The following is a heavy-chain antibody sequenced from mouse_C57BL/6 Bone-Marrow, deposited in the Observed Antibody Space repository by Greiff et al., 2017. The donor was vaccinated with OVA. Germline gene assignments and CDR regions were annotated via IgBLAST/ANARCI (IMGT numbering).Heavy chain of an antibody. CDR3: AREIPIITTVVPPDY. J-gene: IGHJ2*01. CDR1: GFTFSSYG. D-gene: IGHD1-1*01. CDR2: ISSGGSYT. Sequence: EVMLVESGGDLVKPGGSLKLSCAASGFTFSSYGMSWVRQTPDKRLEWVATISSGGSYTYYPDSVKGRFTISRDNAKNTLYLQMSSLKSEDTAMYYCAREIPIITTVVPPDYWGQGTTLTVSS. V-gene: IGHV5-6*02.